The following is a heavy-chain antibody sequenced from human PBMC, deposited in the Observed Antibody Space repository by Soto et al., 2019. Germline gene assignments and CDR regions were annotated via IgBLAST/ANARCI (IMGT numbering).Heavy chain of an antibody. CDR3: ARNGFSGSYWGN. CDR2: IIPMSGTT. Sequence: QVQLVQSGAEVKKPGSSVKVSCKASGGTFYYGIRWVRQAPGQGLEWMGGIIPMSGTTNYAQKFQDRVTITADESTTTVHLELSSLRLEDTAVYYCARNGFSGSYWGNWGQVTLVTVSS. CDR1: GGTFYYG. J-gene: IGHJ4*02. V-gene: IGHV1-69*01. D-gene: IGHD1-26*01.